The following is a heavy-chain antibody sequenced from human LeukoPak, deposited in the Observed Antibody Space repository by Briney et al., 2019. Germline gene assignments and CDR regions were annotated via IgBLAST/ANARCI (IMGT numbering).Heavy chain of an antibody. CDR3: ARGLPNYYGSGSPGDY. Sequence: SETLSLTCTVSGGSISSSSYYWGWIRQPPGKGLEWIGSIYYSGSTYYNPPLKSRVTISVDTSKNQFSLKLSSVTAADTAVYYCARGLPNYYGSGSPGDYWGQGTLVTVSS. V-gene: IGHV4-39*07. J-gene: IGHJ4*02. CDR1: GGSISSSSYY. D-gene: IGHD3-10*01. CDR2: IYYSGST.